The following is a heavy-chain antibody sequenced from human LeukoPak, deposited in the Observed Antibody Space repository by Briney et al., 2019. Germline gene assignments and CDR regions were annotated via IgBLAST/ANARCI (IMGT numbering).Heavy chain of an antibody. CDR1: GFTFSSYS. D-gene: IGHD6-6*01. CDR3: ARDNYESSSPDY. V-gene: IGHV3-21*01. J-gene: IGHJ4*02. CDR2: ISSSSSYI. Sequence: GGSLRLSCAASGFTFSSYSLNWVRQATGKGLQGVSSISSSSSYIYYADSVKGRFTISRDNAKNSLYLQMNSLRAEDTAVYYCARDNYESSSPDYWGQGTLVTVSS.